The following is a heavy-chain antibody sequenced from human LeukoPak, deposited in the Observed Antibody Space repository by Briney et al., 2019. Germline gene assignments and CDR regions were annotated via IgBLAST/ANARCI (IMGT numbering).Heavy chain of an antibody. CDR2: IYYSGST. V-gene: IGHV4-39*01. CDR3: ARHLYYYGSGSYHYYYYYYMDV. J-gene: IGHJ6*03. D-gene: IGHD3-10*01. Sequence: SETLSLTCTVSGGSISSSSYYWGWIRQPPGKGLEWTGSIYYSGSTYYNPSLKSRVTISVDTSKNQFSLKLSSVTAADTAVYYCARHLYYYGSGSYHYYYYYYMDVWGKGTTVTVSS. CDR1: GGSISSSSYY.